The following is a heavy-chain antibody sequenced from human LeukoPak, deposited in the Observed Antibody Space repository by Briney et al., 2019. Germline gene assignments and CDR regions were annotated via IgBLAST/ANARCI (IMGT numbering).Heavy chain of an antibody. D-gene: IGHD6-13*01. Sequence: GGSLGLSCAASGFTFRSYGMHWVRQAPGKGLEWVAVIWYDGSIKYYADSVKGRFTISRDNSKNTLYLQMNSLRAEDTAVYYCARDKRFTGSSWYLDYWGQGTLVTVSS. CDR1: GFTFRSYG. V-gene: IGHV3-33*01. CDR3: ARDKRFTGSSWYLDY. CDR2: IWYDGSIK. J-gene: IGHJ4*02.